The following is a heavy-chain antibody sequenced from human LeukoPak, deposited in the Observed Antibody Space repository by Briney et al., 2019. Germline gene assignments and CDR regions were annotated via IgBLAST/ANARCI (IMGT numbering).Heavy chain of an antibody. Sequence: GGSLRLSCAASGFTFSSYAMHWVRQAPGKGLEWVAVISYDGSNKYYADSVKGRFTISRDNSKNTLNLQMSSLRAEDTAVYYCATPSLGSGSSGSVLNYWGQGTLVTVSS. CDR3: ATPSLGSGSSGSVLNY. V-gene: IGHV3-30*14. J-gene: IGHJ4*02. CDR2: ISYDGSNK. CDR1: GFTFSSYA. D-gene: IGHD3-10*01.